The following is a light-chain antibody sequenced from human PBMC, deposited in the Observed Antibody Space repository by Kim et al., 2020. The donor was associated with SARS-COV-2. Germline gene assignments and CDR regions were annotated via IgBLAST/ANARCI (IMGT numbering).Light chain of an antibody. CDR3: QQRGNWPLT. J-gene: IGKJ1*01. CDR1: QSVGSS. CDR2: DAF. V-gene: IGKV3-11*01. Sequence: LSPGERATLSCKARQSVGSSFAWYQQKLGKAPRLLIYDAFSRATGIPARFSGSGSGTDFTLTISSLEPEDFAVYYCQQRGNWPLTFGQGTKVEIK.